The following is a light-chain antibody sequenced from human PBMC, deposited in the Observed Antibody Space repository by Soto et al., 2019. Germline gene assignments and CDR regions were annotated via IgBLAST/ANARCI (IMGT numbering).Light chain of an antibody. CDR2: EVS. V-gene: IGLV2-14*01. CDR1: GSDVGGYKY. CDR3: CLYIGATTYV. Sequence: QSALTQPASVSGSPGQSITISCTGTGSDVGGYKYVSWYQQHPGKAPKLMIYEVSNRPSGVPDRFSGSTSVNSASLTISGLQADDEADYYCCLYIGATTYVFGTGTKVTVL. J-gene: IGLJ1*01.